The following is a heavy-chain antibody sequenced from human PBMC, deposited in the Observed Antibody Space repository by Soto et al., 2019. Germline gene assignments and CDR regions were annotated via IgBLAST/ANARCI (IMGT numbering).Heavy chain of an antibody. V-gene: IGHV3-30*18. CDR2: ISYDGSNK. D-gene: IGHD3-10*01. Sequence: QVQLVESGGGVVQPGRSLRLSCAASGFIFSKYGMHWVRQAPGKGLEWVAVISYDGSNKYYAESVKGRFIISRGKYENRLYLQMNSLRAEDTALYYCAKDLGSGKPYYYYAMDVWGQGTTVTVSS. CDR1: GFIFSKYG. CDR3: AKDLGSGKPYYYYAMDV. J-gene: IGHJ6*02.